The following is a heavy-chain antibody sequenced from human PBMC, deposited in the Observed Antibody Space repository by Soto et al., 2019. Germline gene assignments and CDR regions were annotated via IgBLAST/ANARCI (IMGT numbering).Heavy chain of an antibody. J-gene: IGHJ3*02. CDR1: GGSISSYY. D-gene: IGHD6-13*01. CDR2: IYYSGST. Sequence: SETLSLTCTVSGGSISSYYWSWIRQPPGKGLEWIGYIYYSGSTNYNPSLKSRVTISVDTSKNQFSLELSSVTAADTAVYYCARRYSSAFDIWGQGTMVTVSS. CDR3: ARRYSSAFDI. V-gene: IGHV4-59*08.